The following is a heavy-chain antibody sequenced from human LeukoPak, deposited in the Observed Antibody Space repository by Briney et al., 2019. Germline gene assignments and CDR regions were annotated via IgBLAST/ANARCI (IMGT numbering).Heavy chain of an antibody. J-gene: IGHJ4*02. V-gene: IGHV3-21*05. CDR1: GFVFSDYS. D-gene: IGHD7-27*01. CDR2: IRGSGSGM. Sequence: PGGSLRLSCAASGFVFSDYSMNWVRQAPGKGLEWLANIRGSGSGMGSGNYYAGSVRGRFTISRDNAKNSLYLQMNSLRTDDMAFYYCARDDNWGFDYWGQGALVTVSS. CDR3: ARDDNWGFDY.